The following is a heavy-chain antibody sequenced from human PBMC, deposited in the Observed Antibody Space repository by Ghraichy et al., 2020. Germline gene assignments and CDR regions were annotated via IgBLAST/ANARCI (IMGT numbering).Heavy chain of an antibody. V-gene: IGHV1-2*02. CDR1: GYTFTGYY. D-gene: IGHD3-3*01. CDR3: ARVYYDFWGGYYFRVGLDY. Sequence: ASVKVSCKASGYTFTGYYMHWVRQAPGQGLEWMGWINPNSGGTNYAQKFQGRVTMTRDTSISTAYMELSRLRSDDTAVYYCARVYYDFWGGYYFRVGLDYWGQGTLVTVSS. CDR2: INPNSGGT. J-gene: IGHJ4*02.